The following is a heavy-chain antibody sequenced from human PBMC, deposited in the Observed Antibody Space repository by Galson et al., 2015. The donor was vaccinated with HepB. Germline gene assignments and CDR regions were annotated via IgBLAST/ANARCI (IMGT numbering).Heavy chain of an antibody. Sequence: SVKVSCKASGYTFTSYGISWVRQAPGQGLEWMGWISAYNGNTNYAQKLQGRVTMTTDTSTSTAYMELRSLRSDDTAVYYCARMAGNVLRFLEWLSGDDYWGQGTLVTVSS. CDR1: GYTFTSYG. CDR2: ISAYNGNT. J-gene: IGHJ4*02. D-gene: IGHD3-3*01. CDR3: ARMAGNVLRFLEWLSGDDY. V-gene: IGHV1-18*01.